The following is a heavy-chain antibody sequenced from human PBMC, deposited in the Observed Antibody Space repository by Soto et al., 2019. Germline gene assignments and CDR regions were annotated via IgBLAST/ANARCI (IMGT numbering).Heavy chain of an antibody. J-gene: IGHJ4*02. Sequence: QLQLQESGSGLVKPSQTLSLTCAVSGGSISSGGYSWSWIRQPPGKGLEWIGYISHSGSTYYSPSLKCRVPISVDRSKNQFSLKRSSVTAADTAVYYCARGGLLPDYWGQGTLVTVSS. CDR3: ARGGLLPDY. CDR2: ISHSGST. CDR1: GGSISSGGYS. D-gene: IGHD6-19*01. V-gene: IGHV4-30-2*01.